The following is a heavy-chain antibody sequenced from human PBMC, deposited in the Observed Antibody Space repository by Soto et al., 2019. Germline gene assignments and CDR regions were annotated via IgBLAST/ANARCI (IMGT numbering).Heavy chain of an antibody. CDR3: ARCIQQDYYYGMDV. J-gene: IGHJ6*02. Sequence: ASVKVSCKASGYTFYSHSISWVRQAPGQGLEWMGRISADNGNTKYAQKFRDRVTMTTDTSTSTVYMELRNLRSDDTAVYYCARCIQQDYYYGMDVRGQRTTVTVSS. V-gene: IGHV1-18*01. D-gene: IGHD5-18*01. CDR2: ISADNGNT. CDR1: GYTFYSHS.